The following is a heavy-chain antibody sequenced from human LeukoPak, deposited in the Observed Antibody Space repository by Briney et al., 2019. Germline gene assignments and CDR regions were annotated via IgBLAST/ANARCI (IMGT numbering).Heavy chain of an antibody. D-gene: IGHD6-19*01. CDR1: GYTFTGYY. CDR2: INPNSGGT. Sequence: ASVKVSCKASGYTFTGYYMHWVRQAPGQGLEWMGWINPNSGGTNYAQKFQGRVTMTRDTSISTAYMELSRLRSDDTAMYYCARVYSSDDYSYMDVWGKGTTVTVSS. J-gene: IGHJ6*03. V-gene: IGHV1-2*02. CDR3: ARVYSSDDYSYMDV.